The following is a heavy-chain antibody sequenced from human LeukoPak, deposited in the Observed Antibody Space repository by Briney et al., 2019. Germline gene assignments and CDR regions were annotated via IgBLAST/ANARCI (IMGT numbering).Heavy chain of an antibody. J-gene: IGHJ6*02. CDR3: ARDRTTETVPYYYGLDV. V-gene: IGHV1-18*01. CDR1: GYTFTSYG. Sequence: RASVKVSCKASGYTFTSYGISWVRQAPGQGLEWMGWISAYNGNTNYAQKLQGRVTMTTDTSTSTAYMELRSLGSDDTAVYYCARDRTTETVPYYYGLDVWGQGTLVTVSS. D-gene: IGHD1-14*01. CDR2: ISAYNGNT.